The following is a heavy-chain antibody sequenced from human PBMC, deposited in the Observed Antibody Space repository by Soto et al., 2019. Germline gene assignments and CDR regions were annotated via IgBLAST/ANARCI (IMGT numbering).Heavy chain of an antibody. V-gene: IGHV3-74*01. CDR1: GFPFSSYW. CDR2: INGDGSSI. CDR3: TRRGCSTTGCYFN. Sequence: GGSLRPSCAASGFPFSSYWMHWVRQAPGKGLVWVSRINGDGSSISYADSVKGRFTISRDNAKNTLYLQMNSLRAEDAAVYYCTRRGCSTTGCYFNWGRGTLVTVSS. J-gene: IGHJ4*02. D-gene: IGHD2-2*01.